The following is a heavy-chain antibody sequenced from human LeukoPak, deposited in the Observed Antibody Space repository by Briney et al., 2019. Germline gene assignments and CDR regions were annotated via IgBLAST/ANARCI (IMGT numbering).Heavy chain of an antibody. V-gene: IGHV4-39*07. CDR2: IYYSGST. CDR3: ARERDYYGSGSYPWDY. Sequence: SETLSLTCTVSGGSISSSSSYWGWIRQPPGKGLEWIGTIYYSGSTYHNPPLKSRVTISVDTSKNQFSLKLSSVTAADTAAYYCARERDYYGSGSYPWDYWGQGTLVTVSS. CDR1: GGSISSSSSY. D-gene: IGHD3-10*01. J-gene: IGHJ4*02.